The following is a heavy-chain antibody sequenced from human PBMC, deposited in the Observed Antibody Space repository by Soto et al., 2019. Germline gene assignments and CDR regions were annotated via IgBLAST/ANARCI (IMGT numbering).Heavy chain of an antibody. V-gene: IGHV3-30-3*01. Sequence: QVQLVESGGGVVQPGRSLRLSCAASGFTFSSYAMHWVRQAPGKGLEWVALISYDGSDKDYADSVKGRFTISRDNSRNTLFLQMNSLRAEDTAVYYCARDYYKYYDSSGYYRSPAYWGHGPLVTVSS. D-gene: IGHD3-22*01. J-gene: IGHJ4*01. CDR2: ISYDGSDK. CDR1: GFTFSSYA. CDR3: ARDYYKYYDSSGYYRSPAY.